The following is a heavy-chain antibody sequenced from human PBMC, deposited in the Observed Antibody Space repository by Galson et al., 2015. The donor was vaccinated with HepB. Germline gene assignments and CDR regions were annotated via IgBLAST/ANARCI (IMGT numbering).Heavy chain of an antibody. D-gene: IGHD1-1*01. J-gene: IGHJ4*02. Sequence: SVKVSCKASGGTFSGYYMHWVRQAPGQGLEWMGWINPSSGGTDYAQKFQGSVTMTRDTSISTAYMELSRLRSDDTAVYYCATGRTTTSYYFDYWGQGTLITVSS. CDR2: INPSSGGT. V-gene: IGHV1-2*02. CDR3: ATGRTTTSYYFDY. CDR1: GGTFSGYY.